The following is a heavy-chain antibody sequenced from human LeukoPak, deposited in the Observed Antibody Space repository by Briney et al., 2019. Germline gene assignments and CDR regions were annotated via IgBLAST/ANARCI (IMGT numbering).Heavy chain of an antibody. CDR2: ISHDGMNA. D-gene: IGHD6-19*01. CDR3: AKDGAQYSSGPECDP. Sequence: GGSLRLSCAASGLHFSGTAMSWVRQAPGKGLEWVSAISHDGMNAYYADSVKGRFTISRNNSKKTVSLEMSSLTAADTGVYYCAKDGAQYSSGPECDPRGQGALVTVSP. J-gene: IGHJ5*02. CDR1: GLHFSGTA. V-gene: IGHV3-23*01.